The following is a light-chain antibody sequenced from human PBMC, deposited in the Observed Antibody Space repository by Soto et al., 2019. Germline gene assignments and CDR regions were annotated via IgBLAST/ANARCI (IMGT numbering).Light chain of an antibody. Sequence: QSVLTQPASVSGSPGQSITISCTGTNSDVGGYNYVSWYQQYPGKAPKLMIYEVSNRPSGGSNRFSGSKSGNTASLTISGLQAEDEAAYYCSSYTSSVIPVVFGGGTKVTVL. CDR3: SSYTSSVIPVV. CDR2: EVS. V-gene: IGLV2-14*01. CDR1: NSDVGGYNY. J-gene: IGLJ2*01.